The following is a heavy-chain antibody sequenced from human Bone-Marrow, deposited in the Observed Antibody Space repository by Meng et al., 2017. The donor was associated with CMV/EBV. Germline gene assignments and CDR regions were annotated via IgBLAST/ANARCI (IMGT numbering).Heavy chain of an antibody. Sequence: GGSLRLSCAASGFTFSSYAMHWVRQAPGKGLEWVAVISYDGSNKYYADSVKGRFTISRDNSKNTLYLQMNSLRAEDTAVYYCARAEAAARHWFDPWGQGNLVTGSS. CDR1: GFTFSSYA. V-gene: IGHV3-30*04. J-gene: IGHJ5*02. D-gene: IGHD6-6*01. CDR3: ARAEAAARHWFDP. CDR2: ISYDGSNK.